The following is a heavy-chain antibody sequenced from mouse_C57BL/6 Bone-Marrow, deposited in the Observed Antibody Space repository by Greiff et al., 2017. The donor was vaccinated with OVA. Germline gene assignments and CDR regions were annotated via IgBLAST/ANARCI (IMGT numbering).Heavy chain of an antibody. CDR2: ISYDGSN. CDR3: ARGYPFAY. V-gene: IGHV3-6*01. CDR1: GYSITSGYY. J-gene: IGHJ3*01. Sequence: EVKLMESGPGLVKPSQSLSLTCSVTGYSITSGYYWNWIRQFPGNKLEWMGYISYDGSNNYNPSLKNRISITRDTSKNQFSLKLNSVTTEDTATYYCARGYPFAYWGQGTLVTVSA. D-gene: IGHD2-2*01.